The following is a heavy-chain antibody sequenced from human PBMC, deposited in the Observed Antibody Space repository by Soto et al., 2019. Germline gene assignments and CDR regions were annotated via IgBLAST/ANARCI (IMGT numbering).Heavy chain of an antibody. V-gene: IGHV1-2*04. CDR3: ARESGGATATLDYYYFYMDV. CDR2: INPNSGVT. D-gene: IGHD5-12*01. J-gene: IGHJ6*03. Sequence: QVQLVQSGAEVKEPGASVTVSCRASGDRFTDYYMHWVRQAPGQGLEWMGWINPNSGVTKYAQKFQGWVTMTRDTSIRTVYMQLGRLRFDDTAIYYCARESGGATATLDYYYFYMDVWGTGTTVTVSS. CDR1: GDRFTDYY.